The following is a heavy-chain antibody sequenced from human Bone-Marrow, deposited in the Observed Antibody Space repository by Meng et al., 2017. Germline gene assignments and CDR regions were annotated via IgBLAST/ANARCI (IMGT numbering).Heavy chain of an antibody. CDR3: AKDPHALLLSRFYYFDY. D-gene: IGHD3-22*01. J-gene: IGHJ4*02. CDR2: IYYSGST. Sequence: SETLSLTCTVSGGSISSSSYYWGWIRQPPGKGLEWIGSIYYSGSTYYNPSLKSRVTISVDTSKNQFSLKLSSVTAADTAVYYCAKDPHALLLSRFYYFDYWGQGTLVTVSS. CDR1: GGSISSSSYY. V-gene: IGHV4-39*07.